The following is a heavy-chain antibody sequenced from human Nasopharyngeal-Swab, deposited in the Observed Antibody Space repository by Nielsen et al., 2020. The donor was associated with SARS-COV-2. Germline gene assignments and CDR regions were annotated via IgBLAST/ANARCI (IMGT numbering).Heavy chain of an antibody. Sequence: GESLKISCAASGFSTTTYGVSWVRQAPGKGLEWVSSISAGGSTYYADSAKGRFTISRDNSKNSLYLQLNSLRDEDTAVYYCAKGSPGQCSSVTCTGAMYFDHRGQGTLVTVSS. CDR2: ISAGGST. CDR3: AKGSPGQCSSVTCTGAMYFDH. V-gene: IGHV3-23*01. CDR1: GFSTTTYG. D-gene: IGHD2-2*01. J-gene: IGHJ4*02.